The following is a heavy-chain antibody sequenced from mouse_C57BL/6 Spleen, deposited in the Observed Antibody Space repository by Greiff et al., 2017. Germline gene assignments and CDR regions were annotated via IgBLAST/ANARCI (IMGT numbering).Heavy chain of an antibody. D-gene: IGHD2-3*01. J-gene: IGHJ3*01. CDR1: GYTFTSYW. CDR2: IYPGNSDT. CDR3: TRSGDGYCVSWFAY. V-gene: IGHV1-5*01. Sequence: VQLQQSGPVLARPGASVKMSCKASGYTFTSYWMHWVKQRPGQGLEWIGAIYPGNSDTRHNQKFKGKAKLTAVTSASTAYMELSSLTDEASAVYYCTRSGDGYCVSWFAYWGQGTLVTVSA.